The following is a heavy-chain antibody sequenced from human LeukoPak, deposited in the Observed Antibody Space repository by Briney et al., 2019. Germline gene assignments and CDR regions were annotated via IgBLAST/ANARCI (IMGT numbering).Heavy chain of an antibody. V-gene: IGHV3-21*01. J-gene: IGHJ4*02. D-gene: IGHD6-19*01. CDR3: ARRGSGWQALDY. CDR1: GFTFSSYS. Sequence: GGSLRLSCAASGFTFSSYSMTWVRQAPGKGLEWVSSISSSSSYIYYADSVKGRFTISRDNAKNSLYLQMNSLRAEDTAVYYCARRGSGWQALDYWGQGTLVTVSS. CDR2: ISSSSSYI.